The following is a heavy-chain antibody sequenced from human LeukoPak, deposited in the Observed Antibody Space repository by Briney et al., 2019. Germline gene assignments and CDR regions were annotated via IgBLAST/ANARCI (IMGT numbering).Heavy chain of an antibody. CDR2: ISSSGSTK. D-gene: IGHD6-13*01. Sequence: GGSLRLSCAASGFIFSDYYMSWIRQAPGKGLEWVSYISSSGSTKYYADSVKGRFTISRDNAKNSYLQMNSLRAEDTAVYYCARDGYRAAAYYGMDVWGQGTTVTVSS. CDR3: ARDGYRAAAYYGMDV. J-gene: IGHJ6*02. CDR1: GFIFSDYY. V-gene: IGHV3-11*04.